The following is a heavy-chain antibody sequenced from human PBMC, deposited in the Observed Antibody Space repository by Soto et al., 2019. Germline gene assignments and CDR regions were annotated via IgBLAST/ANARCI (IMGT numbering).Heavy chain of an antibody. J-gene: IGHJ4*01. Sequence: QVQLVESGGGVVQPGGSLRLSCVASGFFFRDFGMHWVRQAPGKGLEWVSVIWYDGSNTYQGESVKGRFTMSRDISKNTLYLQMDSLRPEDTAVYYCAIAMAAKWHPFDYWGHGTLVTVSS. V-gene: IGHV3-33*01. D-gene: IGHD2-15*01. CDR3: AIAMAAKWHPFDY. CDR1: GFFFRDFG. CDR2: IWYDGSNT.